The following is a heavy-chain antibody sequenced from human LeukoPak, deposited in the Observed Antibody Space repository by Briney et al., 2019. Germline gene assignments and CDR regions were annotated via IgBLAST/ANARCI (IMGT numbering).Heavy chain of an antibody. CDR1: RFTFSDFY. Sequence: GGSLRLSCAASRFTFSDFYMSWIRQAPGKGLEWVSYISNSGSSTYYADSVKGRFTISRDNAKNSLYLQMNSLRADDTAVYYCVRDAGYNWNLEGLLEYWGQGTLVTVSS. V-gene: IGHV3-11*04. D-gene: IGHD1-7*01. CDR2: ISNSGSST. CDR3: VRDAGYNWNLEGLLEY. J-gene: IGHJ4*02.